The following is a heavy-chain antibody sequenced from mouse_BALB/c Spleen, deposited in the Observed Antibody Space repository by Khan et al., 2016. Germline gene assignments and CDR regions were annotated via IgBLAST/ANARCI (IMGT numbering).Heavy chain of an antibody. CDR2: INPSTGYT. CDR3: ARTGGYDGYAMDY. CDR1: GYTFTSYW. Sequence: QVQLQQSGAELAKPGASVKMSCKASGYTFTSYWMHWVKQRPGQGLEWIGYINPSTGYTEYNQKFKDKATLTADKSSSTAYMQLSSLTSEDSAVYYCARTGGYDGYAMDYWGQGTSVTVSS. J-gene: IGHJ4*01. V-gene: IGHV1-7*01. D-gene: IGHD2-3*01.